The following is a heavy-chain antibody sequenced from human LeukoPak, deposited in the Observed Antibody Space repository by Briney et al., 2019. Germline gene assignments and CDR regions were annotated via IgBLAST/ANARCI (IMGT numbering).Heavy chain of an antibody. CDR1: GGSISSYY. D-gene: IGHD3-22*01. V-gene: IGHV4-59*01. CDR2: IYYSGST. J-gene: IGHJ4*02. Sequence: SETLSLTCTVSGGSISSYYWSWIRQPPGKGLEWIGYIYYSGSTNYNPSLKSRVTISVDTSKNQFSLKLSSVTAADTAVYYCARDRPYYYDSSGPTLFDYWGQGTLVTVSS. CDR3: ARDRPYYYDSSGPTLFDY.